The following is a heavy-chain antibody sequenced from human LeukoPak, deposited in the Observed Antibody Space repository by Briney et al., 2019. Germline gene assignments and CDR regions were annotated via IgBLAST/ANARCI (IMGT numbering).Heavy chain of an antibody. J-gene: IGHJ4*02. Sequence: PGGSLRLSCAASGFTFSSYAMHWVRQAPGKGLEWVAVISYDGSNKCYADSVKGRFTISRDNSKNTLYLQMNSLRAEDTAVYYCARSLRFLEWLLPFDYWGQGTLVTVSS. D-gene: IGHD3-3*01. V-gene: IGHV3-30-3*01. CDR1: GFTFSSYA. CDR2: ISYDGSNK. CDR3: ARSLRFLEWLLPFDY.